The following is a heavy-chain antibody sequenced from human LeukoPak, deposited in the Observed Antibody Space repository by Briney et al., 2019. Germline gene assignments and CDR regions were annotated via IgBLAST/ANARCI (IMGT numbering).Heavy chain of an antibody. CDR2: IYYSGST. V-gene: IGHV4-59*08. D-gene: IGHD3-22*01. Sequence: SETLSLTCTVSGGSISSYYWSWIRQPPGKGLEWIGYIYYSGSTNYNPSLKSRVTISVDTSKNQFSLKLSSVTAADTAVYYCAGLRQYYYYDSSGYSSNWFDPWGQGTLVTVSS. CDR3: AGLRQYYYYDSSGYSSNWFDP. CDR1: GGSISSYY. J-gene: IGHJ5*02.